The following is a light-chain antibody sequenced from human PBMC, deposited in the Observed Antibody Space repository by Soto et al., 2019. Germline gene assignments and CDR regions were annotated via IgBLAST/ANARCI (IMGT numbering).Light chain of an antibody. J-gene: IGKJ4*01. V-gene: IGKV3-15*01. CDR3: QQYNNWPPA. Sequence: EVVMTQSPATLSVSPGERATLSCRASQSVGTKLVWYQQRPGQAPRLLIYGASTRATGIPARFSGSGSGTEFTLTISSRQSEDFAVYSCQQYNNWPPAFGGGTKVDIK. CDR2: GAS. CDR1: QSVGTK.